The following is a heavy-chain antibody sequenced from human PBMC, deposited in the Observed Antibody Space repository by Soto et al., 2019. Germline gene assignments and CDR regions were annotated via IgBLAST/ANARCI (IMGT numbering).Heavy chain of an antibody. J-gene: IGHJ5*02. CDR3: AKDAEDIVVVPAAMGNWFDP. Sequence: GGSLRLSCAASGFTFSSYAMSWVRQAPGKGLEWVSAISGSGGSTYYADSVKGRFTISRDNSKNTLYLQMNSLRAEDTAVYYCAKDAEDIVVVPAAMGNWFDPWGQGTLVTVSS. CDR1: GFTFSSYA. D-gene: IGHD2-2*01. CDR2: ISGSGGST. V-gene: IGHV3-23*01.